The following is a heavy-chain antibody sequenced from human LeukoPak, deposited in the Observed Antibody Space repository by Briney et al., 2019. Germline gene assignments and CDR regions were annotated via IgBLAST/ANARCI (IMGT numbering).Heavy chain of an antibody. D-gene: IGHD6-6*01. CDR3: ARYSSTWPYWYFDL. CDR2: IYYSGST. Sequence: SQTLSLTCTVSGGSISSGGYSWSWIRQHPGKGLEWIGYIYYSGSTYYNPSLKSRVTISVDTSKRQFSLKLRSVTAADTAVYYCARYSSTWPYWYFDLWGRGTLVTVSS. V-gene: IGHV4-31*03. J-gene: IGHJ2*01. CDR1: GGSISSGGYS.